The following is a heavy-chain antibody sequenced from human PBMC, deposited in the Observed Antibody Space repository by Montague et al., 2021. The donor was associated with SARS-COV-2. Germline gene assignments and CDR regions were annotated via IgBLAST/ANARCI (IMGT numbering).Heavy chain of an antibody. CDR1: GGSLSGYS. D-gene: IGHD3-3*01. Sequence: SETLSLTCAVYGGSLSGYSWAWIRQTPGKGLEWIGENNHNGITNYNPSLKSRLTISVDTSKKQFSLKLSSVTTADAAVYYCAGGADYDYCSGYLGYKWCDPWGLGTLVTVSS. J-gene: IGHJ5*02. CDR2: NNHNGIT. V-gene: IGHV4-34*01. CDR3: AGGADYDYCSGYLGYKWCDP.